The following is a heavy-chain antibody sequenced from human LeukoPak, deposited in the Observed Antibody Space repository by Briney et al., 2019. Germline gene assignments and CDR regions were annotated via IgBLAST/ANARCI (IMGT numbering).Heavy chain of an antibody. V-gene: IGHV4-59*08. CDR1: GDSITSYY. CDR2: MSYSGST. Sequence: PSETLSLTCTVSGDSITSYYWSWIRQPPGKGLEWIGSMSYSGSTNYNPSLKSRVTMLVDTTKNQFSLRLNSVTAADTAVYYCARRRAEGGSNGHYNWFDPWGQGTLVTVSS. D-gene: IGHD6-13*01. CDR3: ARRRAEGGSNGHYNWFDP. J-gene: IGHJ5*02.